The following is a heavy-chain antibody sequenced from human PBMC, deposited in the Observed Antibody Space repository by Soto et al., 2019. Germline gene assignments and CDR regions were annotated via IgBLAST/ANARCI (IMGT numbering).Heavy chain of an antibody. V-gene: IGHV4-34*01. CDR2: INQSGST. Sequence: PSETLSLTCAVYGGSFSGYYWSWLRQPPGKGLEWIGEINQSGSTNYNPSLKSRVTISVDTSKNQFSLKVSSVTAADKAVYYCARGLNYVVYWGQGTLVPVYS. CDR3: ARGLNYVVY. D-gene: IGHD3-16*01. CDR1: GGSFSGYY. J-gene: IGHJ4*02.